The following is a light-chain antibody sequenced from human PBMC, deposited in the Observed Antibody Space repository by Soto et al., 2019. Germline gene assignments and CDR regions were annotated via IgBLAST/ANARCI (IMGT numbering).Light chain of an antibody. V-gene: IGLV2-14*03. J-gene: IGLJ1*01. Sequence: GSPGQSITISCTGTSSDVGGYNYVSWYQHHPGKAPKLMIYDVSNRPSGVSNRFSGSKSGNTASLTISGLQPEDEADYYCSSYTTTNTRQIVSGTGTKVTVL. CDR1: SSDVGGYNY. CDR3: SSYTTTNTRQIV. CDR2: DVS.